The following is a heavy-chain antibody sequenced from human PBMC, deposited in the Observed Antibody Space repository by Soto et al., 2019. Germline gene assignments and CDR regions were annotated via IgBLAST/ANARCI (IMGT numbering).Heavy chain of an antibody. CDR3: ATPIGKEHCRVGRCYSGGDY. D-gene: IGHD2-15*01. CDR1: GFTFSTYA. CDR2: ISSSGDRT. Sequence: EVHLLESGGGLVQPGGSLRLSCGASGFTFSTYAMTWVRQAPGKGLEWVSAISSSGDRTSYAASVKGRFTISRDNAKNTPHLQMNSLRAEDTAVYYCATPIGKEHCRVGRCYSGGDYWGQGTLVTVSS. V-gene: IGHV3-23*01. J-gene: IGHJ4*02.